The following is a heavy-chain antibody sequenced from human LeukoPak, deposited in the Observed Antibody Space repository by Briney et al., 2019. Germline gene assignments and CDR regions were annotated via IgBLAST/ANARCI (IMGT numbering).Heavy chain of an antibody. J-gene: IGHJ5*02. D-gene: IGHD3-10*01. V-gene: IGHV4-4*07. Sequence: SETLSLTCAVYGGSFSGYYWSWIRQPAGKGLEWIGRIYTSGSTNYNPSLKSRVTMSVDTSKNQFSLKLSSVTAADTAVYYCARDRVTMVRGQSSGWFDPWGQGTLVTVSS. CDR2: IYTSGST. CDR3: ARDRVTMVRGQSSGWFDP. CDR1: GGSFSGYY.